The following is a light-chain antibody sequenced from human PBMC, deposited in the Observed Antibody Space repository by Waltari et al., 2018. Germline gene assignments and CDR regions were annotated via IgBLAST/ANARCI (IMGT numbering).Light chain of an antibody. V-gene: IGKV3-20*01. CDR3: QKYVNLPAT. CDR1: QSVGKY. Sequence: EIVLTQSPGTLSLSQGESATLSCRASQSVGKYLAWYQQKPGQAPRLLMYDASTRATGIPDRFSGSGSGTDFSLTISRLEPEDFAVYYCQKYVNLPATFGQGTKVEIK. J-gene: IGKJ1*01. CDR2: DAS.